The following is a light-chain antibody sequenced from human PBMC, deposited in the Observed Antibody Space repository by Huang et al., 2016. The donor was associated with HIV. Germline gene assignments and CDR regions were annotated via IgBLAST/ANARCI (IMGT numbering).Light chain of an antibody. J-gene: IGKJ5*01. CDR2: WAS. V-gene: IGKV4-1*01. Sequence: DIVMTQSPDSLSVSPGERATIDCKSSQSLLYSLNNKNYLAWFQQKPGRPPKLLLYWASTRESGIPERFSGSGSVTDFTLTINNLQPEYVATYYCQQYYQNPQTFGQGT. CDR3: QQYYQNPQT. CDR1: QSLLYSLNNKNY.